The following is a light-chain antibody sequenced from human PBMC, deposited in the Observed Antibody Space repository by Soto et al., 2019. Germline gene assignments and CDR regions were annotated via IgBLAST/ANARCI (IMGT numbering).Light chain of an antibody. J-gene: IGLJ2*01. CDR1: SSDVGSYNL. V-gene: IGLV2-23*02. Sequence: QSALTQPASVSGSPGQSITISCTGISSDVGSYNLVSWYQQHPGKAPKLMIYEVSKRPSGVSNRFSGSKSGNTASLTISGLQAEDEADYYCCSYAGSSTVLFGGGTKLTVL. CDR3: CSYAGSSTVL. CDR2: EVS.